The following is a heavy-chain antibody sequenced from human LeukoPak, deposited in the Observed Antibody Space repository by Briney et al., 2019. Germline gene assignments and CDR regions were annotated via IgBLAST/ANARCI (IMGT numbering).Heavy chain of an antibody. CDR3: AGGATPGVF. CDR1: GGSFSDYY. D-gene: IGHD3-10*01. Sequence: PSETLSLTCAVYGGSFSDYYWNWIRQPPGKGLEWIGEINQSGTTNYNPSLKSRLTISLDTSKNHFSLKLNSATAADTALYYCAGGATPGVFWGQGILVTVSA. V-gene: IGHV4-34*01. CDR2: INQSGTT. J-gene: IGHJ4*02.